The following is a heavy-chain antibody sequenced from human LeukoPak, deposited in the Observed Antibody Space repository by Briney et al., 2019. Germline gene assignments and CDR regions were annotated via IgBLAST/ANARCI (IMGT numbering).Heavy chain of an antibody. CDR1: GYSFTNYG. V-gene: IGHV1-18*01. J-gene: IGHJ4*02. D-gene: IGHD6-13*01. Sequence: ASVKVPCEASGYSFTNYGISWVRQAPGQGLEWMGWISTYDGNTNYVQKLQGRVTMTTDTSTSTAYMELRSLRSDDTAVYYCARGGVSNSWYRTPDYWGQGTLVAVSS. CDR3: ARGGVSNSWYRTPDY. CDR2: ISTYDGNT.